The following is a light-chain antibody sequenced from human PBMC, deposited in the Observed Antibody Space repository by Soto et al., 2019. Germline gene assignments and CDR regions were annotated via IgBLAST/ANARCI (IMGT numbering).Light chain of an antibody. Sequence: QSVLTQPPSASGTPGQRVTISCSGSSSNIEIKYVHWYQHLPGTAPKLLIYKDNERPSGVPDRFSGSKSGTSASLAISGLRSEDEGDYYCAAWDGSLGGRVVFVGGTKLTVL. J-gene: IGLJ2*01. CDR1: SSNIEIKY. CDR2: KDN. CDR3: AAWDGSLGGRVV. V-gene: IGLV1-47*01.